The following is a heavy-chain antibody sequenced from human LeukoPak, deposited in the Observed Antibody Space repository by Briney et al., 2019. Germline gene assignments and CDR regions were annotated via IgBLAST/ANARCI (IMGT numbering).Heavy chain of an antibody. D-gene: IGHD4-23*01. V-gene: IGHV4-59*01. CDR3: AMTPHDYGGNSGYYYYYGVDV. CDR2: IYYSGST. J-gene: IGHJ6*02. CDR1: GGSISSYY. Sequence: SETLSLTCTVSGGSISSYYWSWIRQPPGKGLEWIGYIYYSGSTNYDPSLKSRVTISVDTSKNQFSLKLSSVTAADTAVYYCAMTPHDYGGNSGYYYYYGVDVWGQGTTVTVSS.